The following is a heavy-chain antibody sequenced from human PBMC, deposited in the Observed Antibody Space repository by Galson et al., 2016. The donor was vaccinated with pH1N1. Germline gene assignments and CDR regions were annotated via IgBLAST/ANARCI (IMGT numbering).Heavy chain of an antibody. Sequence: SVKVSCKASGGTFGSYGINWVRQAPGQGLEWMGGIIPIFKTTKYALNFQGRVTITADESTTTAYMELSSLRSEDTAVYYCAREDYYDTDLSDWYFDLWGRGTLLTVSS. CDR2: IIPIFKTT. CDR1: GGTFGSYG. V-gene: IGHV1-69*13. D-gene: IGHD3-22*01. J-gene: IGHJ2*01. CDR3: AREDYYDTDLSDWYFDL.